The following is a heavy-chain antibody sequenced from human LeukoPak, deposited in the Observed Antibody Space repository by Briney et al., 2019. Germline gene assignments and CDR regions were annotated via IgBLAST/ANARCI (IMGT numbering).Heavy chain of an antibody. Sequence: PGGSLRLSCAASGFTFNSFGMHWVRQAPGEGLEWVSAISGSGGSTYYADSVKSRFTISRDNSKNTLYLQMNSLRAEDTAVYYCARIGPGSWDYWGQGTLVTVSS. CDR2: ISGSGGST. D-gene: IGHD6-6*01. CDR3: ARIGPGSWDY. V-gene: IGHV3-23*01. CDR1: GFTFNSFG. J-gene: IGHJ4*02.